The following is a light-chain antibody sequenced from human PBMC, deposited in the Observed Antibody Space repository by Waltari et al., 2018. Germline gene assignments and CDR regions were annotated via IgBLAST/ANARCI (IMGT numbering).Light chain of an antibody. V-gene: IGLV6-57*04. J-gene: IGLJ2*01. CDR3: QSHDSTSNVV. CDR1: SGKIATNF. CDR2: GDT. Sequence: FMLTQPHSVSESPGQAVTISCTRSSGKIATNFVQWYQQRPGSAPTILIFGDTQRPSGVSDRFSAAIESASNAASLAISGLRAEDEAVYSCQSHDSTSNVVVGAGTKLTVL.